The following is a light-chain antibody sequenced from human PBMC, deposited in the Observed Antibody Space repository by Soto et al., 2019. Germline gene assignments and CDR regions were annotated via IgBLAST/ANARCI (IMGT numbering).Light chain of an antibody. CDR2: DAS. CDR3: QHRSNWPPGWT. J-gene: IGKJ1*01. Sequence: EIVLPQSPGTPSLSPGEGATLSCRASLSVSNNYLAWYQQKAGQAPRLLIFDASNRAIGIPARFSGSGSGTDFTLTISSLQPEDFAVYYCQHRSNWPPGWTFGQGTKVDIK. V-gene: IGKV3-11*01. CDR1: LSVSNNY.